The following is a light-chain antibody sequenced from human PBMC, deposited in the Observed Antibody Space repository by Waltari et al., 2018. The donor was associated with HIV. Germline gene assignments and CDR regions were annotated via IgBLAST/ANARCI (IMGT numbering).Light chain of an antibody. J-gene: IGLJ3*02. CDR2: STH. Sequence: QSVLTQPPSASGTPGQRVTLSCSGSSSNTGSNTVNWYQQLPGTAPTLLIYSTHHRPSGVPDLFSGSKSGTSASLAISGLQSEDEADYYCAACDDSLNGWVFGGGTKLTVL. CDR3: AACDDSLNGWV. V-gene: IGLV1-44*01. CDR1: SSNTGSNT.